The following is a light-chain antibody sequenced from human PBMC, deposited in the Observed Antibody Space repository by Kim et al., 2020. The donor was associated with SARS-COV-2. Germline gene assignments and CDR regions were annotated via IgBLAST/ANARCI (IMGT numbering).Light chain of an antibody. J-gene: IGLJ2*01. V-gene: IGLV2-14*03. CDR1: GSDIGTYNY. Sequence: QSITISCTGAGSDIGTYNYVSWYQRHPGQAPKLIIFDVSNRPSGVSNRFSGSKSANTASLTISGLQAEDEAHYYCSSYSSSSIYVVFGGRTQLTVL. CDR3: SSYSSSSIYVV. CDR2: DVS.